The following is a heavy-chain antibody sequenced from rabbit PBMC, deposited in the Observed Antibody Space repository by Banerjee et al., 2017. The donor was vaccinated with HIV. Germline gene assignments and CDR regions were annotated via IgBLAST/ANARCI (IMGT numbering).Heavy chain of an antibody. V-gene: IGHV1S45*01. CDR1: GFSFSSGYD. CDR3: ARWAYNDYGDFNL. CDR2: IWIGNSAST. D-gene: IGHD2-1*01. J-gene: IGHJ4*01. Sequence: QQQLVESGGDLVKPEGSLTLTCTASGFSFSSGYDMCWVRQAPGKGLEWIGCIWIGNSASTYYASWAKGRFTISRTSSTTVTLQMTSLTAADTATYFCARWAYNDYGDFNLWGPGTLVTVS.